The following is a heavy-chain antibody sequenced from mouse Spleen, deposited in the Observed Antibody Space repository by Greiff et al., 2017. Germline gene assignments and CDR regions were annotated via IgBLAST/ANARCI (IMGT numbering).Heavy chain of an antibody. Sequence: VQLKQSGPGLVQPSQSLSITCTVSGFSLTSYGVHWVRQSPGKGLEWLGVIWSGGSTDYNAAFISRLSISKDNSKSQVFFKMNSLQADDTAIYYCARRGNYAWFAYWGQGTLVTVSA. V-gene: IGHV2-2*01. CDR1: GFSLTSYG. CDR2: IWSGGST. D-gene: IGHD2-1*01. CDR3: ARRGNYAWFAY. J-gene: IGHJ3*01.